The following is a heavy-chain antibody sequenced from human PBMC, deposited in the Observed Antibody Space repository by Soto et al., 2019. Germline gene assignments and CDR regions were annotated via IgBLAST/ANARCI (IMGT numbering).Heavy chain of an antibody. CDR3: AKDRKSGSGWYWDY. Sequence: EVQVLESGGGLVQPGGSLRLSCAVSGFTFSSYAMSWVRQAPGKGLEWVSGISGSGGSTYSADSVEGRFTISRDNSKNTLYLQMNSLRVEDTAVYYCAKDRKSGSGWYWDYWGQGTLVTVSS. D-gene: IGHD6-19*01. CDR1: GFTFSSYA. J-gene: IGHJ4*02. V-gene: IGHV3-23*01. CDR2: ISGSGGST.